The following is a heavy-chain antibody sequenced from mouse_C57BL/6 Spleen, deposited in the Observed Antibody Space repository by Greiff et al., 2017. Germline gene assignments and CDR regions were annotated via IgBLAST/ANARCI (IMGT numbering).Heavy chain of an antibody. CDR1: GYTFTSYW. Sequence: VQLQQPGAELVKPGASVKLSCKASGYTFTSYWMTWVKQRPGQGLEWIGMIHPNSGSTNYNEKFKSKATLTEDKSSSTAYMQLSSLTSEYSAVYYCAREWDVGFAYWGQGTMVTVSA. D-gene: IGHD4-1*01. CDR3: AREWDVGFAY. J-gene: IGHJ3*01. CDR2: IHPNSGST. V-gene: IGHV1-64*01.